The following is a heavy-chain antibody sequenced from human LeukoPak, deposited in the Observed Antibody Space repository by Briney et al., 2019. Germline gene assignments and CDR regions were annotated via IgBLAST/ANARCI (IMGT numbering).Heavy chain of an antibody. CDR2: MNPNSGNT. J-gene: IGHJ4*02. Sequence: GASVKVSCKASGYTFTSYDINWVRQATGQGLEWMGWMNPNSGNTGYAQKFQGRVTMTEDTSTDTAYMELSSLRSEDTAVYYCATPPTDYWGQGTLVTVSS. V-gene: IGHV1-8*01. CDR3: ATPPTDY. CDR1: GYTFTSYD.